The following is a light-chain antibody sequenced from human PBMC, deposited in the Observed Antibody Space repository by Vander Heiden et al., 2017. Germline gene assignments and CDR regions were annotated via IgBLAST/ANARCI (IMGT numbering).Light chain of an antibody. CDR1: QSISSW. J-gene: IGKJ1*01. CDR3: QQYNSYPWT. Sequence: DIQMTQSPSTLSASVGDRVTLTCRASQSISSWLAWYQQKPGKAPKLLIYKASSLESGVPSRFSGSGSGTEFTLTISSLQPDDIATYYCQQYNSYPWTFGQGTKVEIK. V-gene: IGKV1-5*03. CDR2: KAS.